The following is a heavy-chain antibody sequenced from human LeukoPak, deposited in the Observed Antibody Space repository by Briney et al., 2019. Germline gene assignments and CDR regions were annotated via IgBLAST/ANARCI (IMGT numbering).Heavy chain of an antibody. V-gene: IGHV1-2*02. Sequence: ASVKVSCKASGYTFTGYYMHWVRQAPGQGLEWMGWINPNSGGTNYAQKFQGRVTMTRDTSISTACMELSRLRSDDTAVYYCASWEVGATNVDYWGQGTLVTVSS. CDR3: ASWEVGATNVDY. J-gene: IGHJ4*02. CDR1: GYTFTGYY. D-gene: IGHD1-26*01. CDR2: INPNSGGT.